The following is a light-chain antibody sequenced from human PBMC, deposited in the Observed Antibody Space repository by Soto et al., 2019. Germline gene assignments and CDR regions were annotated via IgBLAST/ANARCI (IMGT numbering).Light chain of an antibody. CDR3: CSYAGTYTWV. CDR2: DVT. CDR1: NSDVGRYNY. J-gene: IGLJ3*02. V-gene: IGLV2-11*01. Sequence: QSALTQPRSVSGSPGQSVTISCTGTNSDVGRYNYVSWYQRHPGKAPKLMIYDVTKRPSGVPDRFTGSKSANTASLTISGLQTDDEGDYSCCSYAGTYTWVCGGGTKVTVL.